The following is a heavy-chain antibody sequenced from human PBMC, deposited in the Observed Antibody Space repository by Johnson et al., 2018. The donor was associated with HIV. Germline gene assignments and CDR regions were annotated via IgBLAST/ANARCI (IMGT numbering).Heavy chain of an antibody. Sequence: VQLVESGGGVVQPGRSLRLSCAASGFTFSSYAMHWVRQAPGKGLEWVAVISGSGGSTYYADSVKGRFTISRDNSKNTLYLQMNSLRAEDTAVYYCAKVAVATAAGGVALDIWGPGTMVTVSS. J-gene: IGHJ3*02. CDR1: GFTFSSYA. CDR2: ISGSGGST. D-gene: IGHD6-13*01. CDR3: AKVAVATAAGGVALDI. V-gene: IGHV3-23*04.